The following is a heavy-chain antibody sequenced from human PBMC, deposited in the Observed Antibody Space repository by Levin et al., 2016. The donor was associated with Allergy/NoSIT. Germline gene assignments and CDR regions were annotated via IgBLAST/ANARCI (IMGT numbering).Heavy chain of an antibody. Sequence: WIRQPPGKGLEWIGEINHSGSTNYNPSLKSRVTISVDTSKNQFSLKLSSVTAADTAVYYCARRARRFGESSPAPFDYWGQGTLVTVSS. V-gene: IGHV4-34*01. J-gene: IGHJ4*02. D-gene: IGHD3-10*01. CDR2: INHSGST. CDR3: ARRARRFGESSPAPFDY.